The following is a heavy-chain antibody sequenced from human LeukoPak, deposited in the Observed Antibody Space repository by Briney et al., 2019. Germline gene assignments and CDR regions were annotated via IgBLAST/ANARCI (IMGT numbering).Heavy chain of an antibody. V-gene: IGHV3-23*01. J-gene: IGHJ4*02. CDR1: GFTFSSYA. CDR3: AKVSQGYSFIFDY. CDR2: ISGSGGST. D-gene: IGHD5-18*01. Sequence: PGGSLRLSCAASGFTFSSYAMSWVRQAPGKGLEWVSAISGSGGSTYYADSVKGRFTISRDNSKNTLYLQMNSLRAEGTAVYYCAKVSQGYSFIFDYWGQGILVTVSS.